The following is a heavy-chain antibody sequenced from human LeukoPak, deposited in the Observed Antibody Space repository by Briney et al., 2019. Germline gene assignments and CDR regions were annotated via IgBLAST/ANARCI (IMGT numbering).Heavy chain of an antibody. V-gene: IGHV1-69*05. D-gene: IGHD4-17*01. Sequence: ASVKVSCKASGGTFSSYAISWLRQAPGQRLEWMGRIISISGTANYAQKFQGRVTITTDESTSTAYMQLSSLRSEDTALYYCARDPYGDYSREGCYFDYWGQGTLVTVSS. J-gene: IGHJ4*02. CDR2: IISISGTA. CDR1: GGTFSSYA. CDR3: ARDPYGDYSREGCYFDY.